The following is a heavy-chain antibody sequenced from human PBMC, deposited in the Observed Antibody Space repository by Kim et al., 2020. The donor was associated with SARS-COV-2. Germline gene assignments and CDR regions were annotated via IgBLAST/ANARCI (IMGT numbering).Heavy chain of an antibody. CDR1: GFTFSSHW. CDR2: ISDDGNSA. J-gene: IGHJ4*02. Sequence: GGSLRLSCAASGFTFSSHWMHWARQNPGKGLVWVSRISDDGNSASYADFVKGRFTISRDNAKNTLYLQMNSLAVEDSAVYYCTRDARNWNRIDYWGQGTLVTVSS. V-gene: IGHV3-74*01. D-gene: IGHD1-1*01. CDR3: TRDARNWNRIDY.